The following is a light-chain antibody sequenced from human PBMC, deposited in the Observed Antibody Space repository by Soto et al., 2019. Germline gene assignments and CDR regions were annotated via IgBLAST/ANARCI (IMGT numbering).Light chain of an antibody. Sequence: QSALTQPASVSGSPGQSITISCTGTSSDVGGYNYVSWCQQHPGKAPKLMIYDVSNRPSGVSNRFSGSKSGNTASLTISGLQAEDEADYYCSSYTSSSTLMVFGTGTKVTVL. V-gene: IGLV2-14*01. J-gene: IGLJ1*01. CDR1: SSDVGGYNY. CDR3: SSYTSSSTLMV. CDR2: DVS.